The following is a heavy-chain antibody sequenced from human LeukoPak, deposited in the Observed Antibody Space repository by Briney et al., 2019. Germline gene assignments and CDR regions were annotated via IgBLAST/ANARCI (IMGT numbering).Heavy chain of an antibody. CDR2: IHSSGSTI. CDR1: GFTINSYE. CDR3: VRDKSGCCFDY. V-gene: IGHV3-48*03. Sequence: GGSLRLSCAASGFTINSYEMNWVRQAPGKGLEWISYIHSSGSTIYYADTVKGRFTISRDNAKNSLYLQMNSLRAEDTAVYYCVRDKSGCCFDYWGQGTLVTVSS. D-gene: IGHD1-26*01. J-gene: IGHJ4*02.